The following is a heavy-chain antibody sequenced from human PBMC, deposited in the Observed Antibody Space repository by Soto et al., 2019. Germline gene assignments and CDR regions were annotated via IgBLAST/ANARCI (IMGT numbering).Heavy chain of an antibody. CDR2: INPNSGGT. CDR3: ARGAVRYYYDSSGSKGSYFDY. V-gene: IGHV1-2*02. D-gene: IGHD3-22*01. J-gene: IGHJ4*02. CDR1: GYTFTGYY. Sequence: ASVKVSCKASGYTFTGYYMHWVRQAPGQGLEWMGWINPNSGGTNYAQKFQGRVTMTRDTSISTAYMELSRLRSDDTAVYYCARGAVRYYYDSSGSKGSYFDYWGQGTLVTVSS.